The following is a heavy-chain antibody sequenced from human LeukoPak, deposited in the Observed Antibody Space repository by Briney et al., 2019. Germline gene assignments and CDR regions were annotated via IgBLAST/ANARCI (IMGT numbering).Heavy chain of an antibody. V-gene: IGHV3-7*01. CDR3: ARDSFETDIDY. CDR1: GFTFSTYW. Sequence: TGGSLRLSCAVSGFTFSTYWMSWVHQAPGKGLEWVGNIKEDESEKYYVDSMKGRFTISRDNAKNSLYLQMNSLRVEDTAVYYCARDSFETDIDYWGQGTLVTVSS. D-gene: IGHD1-14*01. J-gene: IGHJ4*02. CDR2: IKEDESEK.